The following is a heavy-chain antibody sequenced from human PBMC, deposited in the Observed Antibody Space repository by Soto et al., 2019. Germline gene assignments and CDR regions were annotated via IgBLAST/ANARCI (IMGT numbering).Heavy chain of an antibody. Sequence: QVQLVQSGAEVKKPGSSVKVSCKASGGTFSSYAISWVRQAPGQGLEWMGGIIPIFGTANYAQKFQGRVTITADESTSTAYMELSSLRSDDTAVYYWSRDSHSSGWSQYWGQGTLVTVSS. D-gene: IGHD6-19*01. CDR1: GGTFSSYA. J-gene: IGHJ4*02. CDR3: SRDSHSSGWSQY. CDR2: IIPIFGTA. V-gene: IGHV1-69*01.